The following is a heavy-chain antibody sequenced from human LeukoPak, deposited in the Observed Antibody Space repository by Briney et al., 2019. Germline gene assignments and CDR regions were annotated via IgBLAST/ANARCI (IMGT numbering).Heavy chain of an antibody. CDR2: MNPNSGNT. D-gene: IGHD3-9*01. V-gene: IGHV1-8*03. CDR1: GYTFTSYD. CDR3: ARGGRYDILTGPCYFDY. J-gene: IGHJ4*02. Sequence: ASVKVSCKASGYTFTSYDINWVRQATGQGLEWMGWMNPNSGNTGYAQKFQGRVTITRNTSISTAYMELSSLRSEDTAVYYCARGGRYDILTGPCYFDYWGQGTLVTVSS.